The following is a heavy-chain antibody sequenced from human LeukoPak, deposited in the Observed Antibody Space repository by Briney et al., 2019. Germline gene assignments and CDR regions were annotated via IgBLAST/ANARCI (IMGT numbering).Heavy chain of an antibody. CDR1: GYTFTAYA. D-gene: IGHD4-23*01. J-gene: IGHJ4*02. CDR3: ARDRGIGGPSDY. Sequence: ASLKVSCKASGYTFTAYAVSWVRQAPGQGLEWMGWISVYHGNTNYAQNLQGRVTMTTDTTTTTVYMELRSLRYDDTAVYYCARDRGIGGPSDYWGQGTLVTVSS. CDR2: ISVYHGNT. V-gene: IGHV1-18*01.